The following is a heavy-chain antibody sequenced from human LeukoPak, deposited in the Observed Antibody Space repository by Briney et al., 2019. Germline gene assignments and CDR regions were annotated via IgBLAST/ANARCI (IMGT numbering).Heavy chain of an antibody. V-gene: IGHV4-34*01. J-gene: IGHJ5*02. Sequence: PSETLSLTCAVYGGSFSGYYWSWIRQPPGKGLEWIGEINHSGSTNYNPSLKSRVTISVDTSKNQFSLKLSSVTAADTAVYYCAGGSGGNGDSPWKWFDPWGQGTLVTVSS. CDR2: INHSGST. CDR1: GGSFSGYY. D-gene: IGHD4-17*01. CDR3: AGGSGGNGDSPWKWFDP.